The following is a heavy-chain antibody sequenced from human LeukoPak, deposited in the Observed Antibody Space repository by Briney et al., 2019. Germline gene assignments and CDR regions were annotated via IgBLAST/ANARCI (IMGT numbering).Heavy chain of an antibody. CDR1: GGSISSYY. J-gene: IGHJ4*02. Sequence: SETLSLTCTVSGGSISSYYWSWIRQPPGKGLEWIGEINHSGSTNYNPSLKSRVTISVDTSKNQFSLKLSSVTAADTAVYYCARRRPGGWKGFDYWGQGTLVTVSS. V-gene: IGHV4-34*01. CDR2: INHSGST. CDR3: ARRRPGGWKGFDY. D-gene: IGHD6-19*01.